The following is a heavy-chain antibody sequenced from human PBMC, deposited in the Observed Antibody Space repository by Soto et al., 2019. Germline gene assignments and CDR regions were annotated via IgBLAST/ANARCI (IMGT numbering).Heavy chain of an antibody. J-gene: IGHJ6*02. CDR3: ARDSPRYCSSTSCYSPYYGMDV. CDR2: INPSGGST. V-gene: IGHV1-46*01. CDR1: GYTITSYY. Sequence: ASVKVSCKASGYTITSYYMHWVRQAPGQGLEWMGIINPSGGSTSYAQKFQGRVTMTRDTSTSTVYMELSSLRSEDTAVYYCARDSPRYCSSTSCYSPYYGMDVWGQGTTVTVSS. D-gene: IGHD2-2*01.